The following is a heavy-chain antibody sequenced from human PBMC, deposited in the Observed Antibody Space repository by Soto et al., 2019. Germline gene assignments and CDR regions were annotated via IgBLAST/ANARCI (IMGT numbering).Heavy chain of an antibody. J-gene: IGHJ5*02. CDR3: ARSSHKESWFDP. CDR1: GGSLNNFY. CDR2: IHASGNT. D-gene: IGHD6-19*01. Sequence: ETLSLTCSVSGGSLNNFYWNWIRQTAGKGLEWIGRIHASGNTNYNPSLKSRATLSVDTSKNQFSLKVRSVTAADTAVYYCARSSHKESWFDPWGQGTLVTVSS. V-gene: IGHV4-4*07.